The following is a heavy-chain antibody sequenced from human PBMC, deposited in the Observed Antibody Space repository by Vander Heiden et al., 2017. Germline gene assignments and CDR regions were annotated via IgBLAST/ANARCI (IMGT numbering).Heavy chain of an antibody. CDR2: ISAYNGNT. V-gene: IGHV1-18*01. J-gene: IGHJ3*02. Sequence: QFQLVQSVAEVKKPGDSVKVSCKAPGYTFTSYGTSWARQAPGQGLEWMGWISAYNGNTNYAQKLQGRVTMTTDTSTGTAYMELRSLRSDDTAVYYCARELDLRAFDIWGQGTMVTVSS. CDR3: ARELDLRAFDI. CDR1: GYTFTSYG.